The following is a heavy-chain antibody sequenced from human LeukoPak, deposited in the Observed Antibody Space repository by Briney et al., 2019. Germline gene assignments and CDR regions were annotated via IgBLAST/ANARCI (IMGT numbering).Heavy chain of an antibody. CDR3: ARVGIYCSSTSCYASDFDY. J-gene: IGHJ4*02. CDR1: GYTFTSYG. Sequence: ASVKVSCKASGYTFTSYGISWVRQAPGQGREWVGWISAYNGNTNYAQKLQGRVTMTTDTSTSTAYMELRSLRSDDTAVYYCARVGIYCSSTSCYASDFDYWGQGTLVTVSS. V-gene: IGHV1-18*01. D-gene: IGHD2-2*01. CDR2: ISAYNGNT.